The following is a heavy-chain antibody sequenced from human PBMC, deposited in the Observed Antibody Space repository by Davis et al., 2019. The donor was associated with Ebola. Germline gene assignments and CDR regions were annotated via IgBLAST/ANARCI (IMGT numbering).Heavy chain of an antibody. D-gene: IGHD2-2*02. CDR3: AKEMVVVVPAAIWLHDAFDI. V-gene: IGHV1-69*13. J-gene: IGHJ3*02. CDR2: IIPICGTA. CDR1: CGTFISCA. Sequence: SVMDSCNASCGTFISCATSWVRQAPGQGLEWMGAIIPICGTATYAQKFQGRVTINADESTSTAYMELSSLRSEDTAVYYCAKEMVVVVPAAIWLHDAFDILGQGTMGTVSS.